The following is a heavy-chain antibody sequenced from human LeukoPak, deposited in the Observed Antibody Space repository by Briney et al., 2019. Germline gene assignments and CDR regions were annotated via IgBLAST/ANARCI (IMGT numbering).Heavy chain of an antibody. CDR1: GYTFTSYD. Sequence: ASVTVSCKASGYTFTSYDINWVRQAPGQGLEWMGWMNTNSGNTVYAQKFQGRVTMTRNTSISTAYMELSSLRSEDTAVYYCARYKAERGQIFGGYYYYMDVWGKGTTVTVSS. CDR3: ARYKAERGQIFGGYYYYMDV. D-gene: IGHD3-10*01. V-gene: IGHV1-8*01. CDR2: MNTNSGNT. J-gene: IGHJ6*03.